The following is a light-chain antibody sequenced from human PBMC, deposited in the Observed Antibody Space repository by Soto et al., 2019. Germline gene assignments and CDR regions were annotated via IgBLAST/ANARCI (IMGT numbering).Light chain of an antibody. CDR3: CSYAGSTTVVV. CDR2: EVT. CDR1: SSDVGSYNL. J-gene: IGLJ2*01. V-gene: IGLV2-23*02. Sequence: QSALTQPASVSGSPGQSITFSCTGTSSDVGSYNLVSWYQQHPGKVPKLMIYEVTKRPSGVSNRFSGSKSGNRASLTISGLQAEDEAAYYCCSYAGSTTVVVFGGGTQLTVL.